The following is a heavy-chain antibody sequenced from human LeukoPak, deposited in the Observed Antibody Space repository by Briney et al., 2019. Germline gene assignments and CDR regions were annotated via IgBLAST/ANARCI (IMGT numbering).Heavy chain of an antibody. CDR2: IYYSGST. Sequence: SETLSLTCTVSGGSISSSSYYWGWIRQPPGKGLEWIGSIYYSGSTYYNPSLKSRVTISVDTSKNQFSLKLSSVTAADTAMYYCASLIVRYFDYWGQGTLVTVSS. D-gene: IGHD2/OR15-2a*01. CDR1: GGSISSSSYY. V-gene: IGHV4-39*01. J-gene: IGHJ4*02. CDR3: ASLIVRYFDY.